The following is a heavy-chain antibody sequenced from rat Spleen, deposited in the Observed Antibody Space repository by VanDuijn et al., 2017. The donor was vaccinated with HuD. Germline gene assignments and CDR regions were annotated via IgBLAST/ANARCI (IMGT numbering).Heavy chain of an antibody. CDR2: IWTGGST. Sequence: VQLKESGPGLVQPSQTLSLTCTVSGFSLTDYSVHWVRQPPGKGLEWMGVIWTGGSTTYNSLLKSRLSISRDTSKSQVFLKMNSLQTEDTAIYFCTRDHSYWGNYYPGGFAFWGQGTLVTVSS. V-gene: IGHV2S63*01. CDR1: GFSLTDYS. CDR3: TRDHSYWGNYYPGGFAF. D-gene: IGHD1-12*01. J-gene: IGHJ3*01.